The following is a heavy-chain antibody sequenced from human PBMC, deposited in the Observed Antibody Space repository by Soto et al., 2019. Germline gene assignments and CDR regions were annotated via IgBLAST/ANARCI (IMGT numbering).Heavy chain of an antibody. D-gene: IGHD1-7*01. V-gene: IGHV4-31*03. CDR2: IYYSGST. CDR3: ARDFLQSGTTGYYYGMDV. CDR1: GGSISSGGYY. Sequence: SETLSLTCTVSGGSISSGGYYWSWIRQHPGKGLEWIGYIYYSGSTYYNPSLKSRVTISVDTSKNQFSLKLSSVTAADTAVYYCARDFLQSGTTGYYYGMDVWGQGTTVTVSS. J-gene: IGHJ6*02.